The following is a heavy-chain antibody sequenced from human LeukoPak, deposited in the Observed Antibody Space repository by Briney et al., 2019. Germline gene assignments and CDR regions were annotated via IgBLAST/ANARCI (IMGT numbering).Heavy chain of an antibody. CDR2: IYYSGST. D-gene: IGHD3-9*01. V-gene: IGHV4-59*08. CDR1: GGSISSYY. J-gene: IGHJ6*02. Sequence: TSETLSLTCTVSGGSISSYYWSWIRQPPGKGLEWIGYIYYSGSTNYNPSLKSRVTISVDTSKNQFSLKLSSVTAADTAVYYCARLRRYFDWPPAYYGMDVWGQGTTVTVSS. CDR3: ARLRRYFDWPPAYYGMDV.